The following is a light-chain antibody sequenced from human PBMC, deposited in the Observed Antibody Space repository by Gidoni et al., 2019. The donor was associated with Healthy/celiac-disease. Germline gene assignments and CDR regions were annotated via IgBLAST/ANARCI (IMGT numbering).Light chain of an antibody. CDR2: AAT. Sequence: DIQMTQSPSSLSASVGDRVTITCRASQRNSSYLTWYQQKPGKAPNLLINAATSLQRGGASRFSGSGAGTDFTLTISSLQDEDVAAYYCEQSYSTVWTFGQGTKVEIK. V-gene: IGKV1-39*01. CDR3: EQSYSTVWT. CDR1: QRNSSY. J-gene: IGKJ1*01.